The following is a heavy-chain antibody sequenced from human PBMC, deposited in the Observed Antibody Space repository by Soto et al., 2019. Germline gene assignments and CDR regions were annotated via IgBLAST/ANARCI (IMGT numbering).Heavy chain of an antibody. V-gene: IGHV4-59*01. Sequence: SETLSLTCTVSGGSISSYYWSWIRQPPGKGLEWIGYIFYSGSTNYNPSLKSRVTISVDTSKNQFSLKLSSVTAADTAVYYCARVGYCISSSCHDAFDIWGQGTMVTVSS. D-gene: IGHD2-2*01. J-gene: IGHJ3*02. CDR1: GGSISSYY. CDR3: ARVGYCISSSCHDAFDI. CDR2: IFYSGST.